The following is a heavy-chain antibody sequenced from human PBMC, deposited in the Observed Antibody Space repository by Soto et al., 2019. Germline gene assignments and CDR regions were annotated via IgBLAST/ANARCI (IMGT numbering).Heavy chain of an antibody. CDR1: GGSISSYY. D-gene: IGHD3-3*01. J-gene: IGHJ4*02. CDR2: IYTSGST. Sequence: SETLSLTCTVSGGSISSYYWSWIRQPAGKGLEWIGSIYTSGSTNYNPSLKSRVTMSVDTSKNQFSLKLSSVTAAATAVYYCARDRTIFGVVINGFDYWDQGTLVTVSS. V-gene: IGHV4-4*07. CDR3: ARDRTIFGVVINGFDY.